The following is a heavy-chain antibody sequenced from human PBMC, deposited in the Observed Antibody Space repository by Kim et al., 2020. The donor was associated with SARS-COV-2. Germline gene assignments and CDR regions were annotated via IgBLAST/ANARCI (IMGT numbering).Heavy chain of an antibody. V-gene: IGHV4-59*08. J-gene: IGHJ2*01. CDR3: ARRFGDYAPWYFDL. D-gene: IGHD4-17*01. CDR1: GGSISSYY. CDR2: IYYSGST. Sequence: SETLSLTCTVSGGSISSYYWSWIRQPTGKGLEWIGYIYYSGSTNYNPSLKSRVTISVDTSKNQFSLKLSSVTAADTAVYYCARRFGDYAPWYFDLWGRGTLVTVSS.